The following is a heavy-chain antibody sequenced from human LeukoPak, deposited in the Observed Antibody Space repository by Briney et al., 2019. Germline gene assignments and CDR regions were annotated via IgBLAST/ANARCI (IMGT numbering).Heavy chain of an antibody. D-gene: IGHD6-13*01. Sequence: SETLSLTCTVSGGSISSSSYYWGWIRQPPGKGPEWIGSIYYSGNTYYNPSLKSRVTISVDTSKNQFSLKLSSVPAADTAVYYCARLFSSSWYRGAFDLWGQGTMVTVSS. CDR1: GGSISSSSYY. J-gene: IGHJ3*01. CDR3: ARLFSSSWYRGAFDL. CDR2: IYYSGNT. V-gene: IGHV4-39*01.